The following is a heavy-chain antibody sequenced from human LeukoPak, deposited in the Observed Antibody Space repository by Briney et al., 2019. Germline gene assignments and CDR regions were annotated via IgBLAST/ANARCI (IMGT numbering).Heavy chain of an antibody. CDR3: AKDEPARPFDY. CDR2: ISHYGSNK. V-gene: IGHV3-30*18. CDR1: GFTVSNYG. J-gene: IGHJ4*02. D-gene: IGHD1-14*01. Sequence: WGSLRLSCAASGFTVSNYGMHWVRQAPGKGLEWVALISHYGSNKFYSDSVKGRFTISRDSSKNTLYLQMKSLRAEDTAVYYCAKDEPARPFDYWGKGTLVTVS.